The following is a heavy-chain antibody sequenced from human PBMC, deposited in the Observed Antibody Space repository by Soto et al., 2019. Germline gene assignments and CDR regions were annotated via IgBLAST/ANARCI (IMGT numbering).Heavy chain of an antibody. CDR1: GFTFSSYW. Sequence: GGSLRLSCAASGFTFSSYWMHWVRQAPGKGLVWVSRINSDGSSTSYADSVKGRFTISRDNAKNTLYLQMNSLRAEDTAVYYCARINMVRGLYYYGMDVWGQGTTVTVSS. V-gene: IGHV3-74*01. D-gene: IGHD3-10*01. J-gene: IGHJ6*02. CDR3: ARINMVRGLYYYGMDV. CDR2: INSDGSST.